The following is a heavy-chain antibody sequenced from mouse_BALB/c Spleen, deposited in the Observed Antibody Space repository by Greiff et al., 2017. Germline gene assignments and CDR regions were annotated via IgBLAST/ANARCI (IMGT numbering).Heavy chain of an antibody. D-gene: IGHD2-10*02. CDR1: GFSLTSYG. Sequence: VKVVESGPGLVQPSQSLSITCTVSGFSLTSYGVHWVRQSPGKGLEWLGVIWSGGSTDYNAAFISRLSISKDNSKSQVFFKMNSLQANDTAIYYCARKKYGNYGAMDYWGQGTSVTVSS. CDR2: IWSGGST. J-gene: IGHJ4*01. CDR3: ARKKYGNYGAMDY. V-gene: IGHV2-2*02.